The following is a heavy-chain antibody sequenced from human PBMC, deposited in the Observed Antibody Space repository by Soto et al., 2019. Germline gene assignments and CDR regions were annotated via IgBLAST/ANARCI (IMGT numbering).Heavy chain of an antibody. J-gene: IGHJ6*03. D-gene: IGHD6-19*01. CDR1: GFPFSTYD. V-gene: IGHV3-13*01. Sequence: PGGSLRLSCAASGFPFSTYDMHWVRQSPGKGLEWISAIGAAGDTYYSDSMKGRFTISRDNAKSSLYLQMNSLSAGDSAVYYCSRGPVAGPSYYYMDMWGKGTTVTVSS. CDR3: SRGPVAGPSYYYMDM. CDR2: IGAAGDT.